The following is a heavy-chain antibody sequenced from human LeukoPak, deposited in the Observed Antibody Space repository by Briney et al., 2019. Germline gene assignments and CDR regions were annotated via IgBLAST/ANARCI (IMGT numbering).Heavy chain of an antibody. CDR1: GGTFSSYA. V-gene: IGHV1-69*05. Sequence: SVKVSCKASGGTFSSYAISWVRQAPGQGLEWMGGIIPIFGTANYAQKFQGRVTITTDESTSTAYMELSSLRSEDTAVYYCAIGYCSSTSCYTLDYWGQGTLVTVSS. J-gene: IGHJ4*02. D-gene: IGHD2-2*02. CDR2: IIPIFGTA. CDR3: AIGYCSSTSCYTLDY.